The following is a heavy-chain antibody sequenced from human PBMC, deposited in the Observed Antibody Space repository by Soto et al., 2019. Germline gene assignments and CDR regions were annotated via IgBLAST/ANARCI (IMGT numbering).Heavy chain of an antibody. CDR1: GYTFTSYG. CDR2: ISAYNGNT. CDR3: ARTYYYDSSGYPHYFDY. Sequence: GASVKVSCKASGYTFTSYGISWVRQAPGQGLEWMGWISAYNGNTNYAQKLQGRVTMTTDTSTSTAYMELRSLRSDDTAVYCCARTYYYDSSGYPHYFDYRGQGTLVTVPS. V-gene: IGHV1-18*01. J-gene: IGHJ4*02. D-gene: IGHD3-22*01.